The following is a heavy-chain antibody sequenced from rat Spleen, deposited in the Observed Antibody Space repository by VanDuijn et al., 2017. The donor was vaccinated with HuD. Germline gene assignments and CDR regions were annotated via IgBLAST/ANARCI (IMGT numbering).Heavy chain of an antibody. CDR2: ISYSGST. CDR1: GYSITSNY. D-gene: IGHD1-12*01. V-gene: IGHV3-1*01. CDR3: ARYRDSYDHVGIFDF. J-gene: IGHJ2*01. Sequence: EVQLQESGPGLVKPSQSLSLTCSVTGYSITSNYWGWIRKFPGNKMEWMGYISYSGSTSYNPSLKSRISITRDTSKNQFFLQLNSVTTEDTATDYCARYRDSYDHVGIFDFWGLGVMVTVSS.